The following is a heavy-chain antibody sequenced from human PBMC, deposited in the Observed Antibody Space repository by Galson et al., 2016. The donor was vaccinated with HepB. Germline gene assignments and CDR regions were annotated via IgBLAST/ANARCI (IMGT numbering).Heavy chain of an antibody. V-gene: IGHV3-74*03. D-gene: IGHD2-2*01. J-gene: IGHJ4*02. CDR3: ARDRIVPAASDY. CDR1: GFTFSSYW. CDR2: INSDGSDT. Sequence: SLRLSCAASGFTFSSYWMHWVRQAPGKGLEWVSRINSDGSDTTYADSVKGRFTISRDNAKNSLYLQMNSLRAEDTAVYYCARDRIVPAASDYWGQGTLVTVAS.